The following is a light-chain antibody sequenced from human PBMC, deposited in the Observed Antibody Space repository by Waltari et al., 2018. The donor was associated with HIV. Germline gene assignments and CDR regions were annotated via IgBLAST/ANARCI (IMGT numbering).Light chain of an antibody. CDR1: SSHIGNNI. J-gene: IGLJ2*01. Sequence: QSVLTQPPSVSATPGQRVTISCSGSSSHIGNNIVTWYQQLPGTAPKLIIIGNVQRHAGVPYRFSGSKSGTSASLAISGLQSEEEADYYCATWDDSLNGPLFGGGTKLTVL. CDR2: GNV. CDR3: ATWDDSLNGPL. V-gene: IGLV1-44*01.